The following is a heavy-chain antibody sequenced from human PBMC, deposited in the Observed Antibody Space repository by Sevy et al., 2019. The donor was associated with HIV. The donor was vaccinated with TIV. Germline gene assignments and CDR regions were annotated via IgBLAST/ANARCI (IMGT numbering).Heavy chain of an antibody. CDR2: ISSSSSYI. D-gene: IGHD3-16*01. V-gene: IGHV3-21*01. CDR1: GFTFSSYS. Sequence: GGSLRLSCAASGFTFSSYSMNWVRQAPGKGLEWVSSISSSSSYIYYADSVKGRFTISRDNAKNSLYLQMNSLRAEDTAVYYCARGIFKGFWGYFDCWGQGTLVTVSS. J-gene: IGHJ4*02. CDR3: ARGIFKGFWGYFDC.